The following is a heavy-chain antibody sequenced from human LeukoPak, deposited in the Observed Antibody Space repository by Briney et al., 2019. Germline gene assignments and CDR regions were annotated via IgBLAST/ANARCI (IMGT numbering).Heavy chain of an antibody. V-gene: IGHV1-8*01. Sequence: GASVKVSCKASGYTFTSYDINWVRQATGQALEWMGWVNPHSDSKAYAHKFQGKVTMTKNTSISTAYMELSSLRSDDTAVYYCTRDDNYAIFVNVDYWGQGTLVTVSS. CDR2: VNPHSDSK. J-gene: IGHJ4*02. CDR1: GYTFTSYD. CDR3: TRDDNYAIFVNVDY. D-gene: IGHD4-11*01.